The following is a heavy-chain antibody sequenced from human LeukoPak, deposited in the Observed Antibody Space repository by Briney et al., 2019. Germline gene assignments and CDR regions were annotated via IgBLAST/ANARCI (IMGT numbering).Heavy chain of an antibody. J-gene: IGHJ4*02. Sequence: ASVKVSCKVSGYTLTELSMHWVRQAPGKGLEWMGGFDPEDGETIYAQKFQDRVTMTRDTSTSTVYMELSSLRSEDTAVYYCAREGLDTSDYYGSRLDYWGPGTLVTVSS. D-gene: IGHD3-22*01. CDR2: FDPEDGET. CDR1: GYTLTELS. CDR3: AREGLDTSDYYGSRLDY. V-gene: IGHV1-24*01.